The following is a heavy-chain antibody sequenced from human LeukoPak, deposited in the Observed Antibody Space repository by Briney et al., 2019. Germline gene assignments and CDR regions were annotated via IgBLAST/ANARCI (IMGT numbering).Heavy chain of an antibody. V-gene: IGHV3-15*01. D-gene: IGHD2-15*01. CDR3: SYYRDRGGQPKRYDY. CDR1: RFSLSNAW. J-gene: IGHJ4*02. CDR2: SKSKTDDGTI. Sequence: GGSLRLSCAVSRFSLSNAWMKWVRPAPGKGPEGIGRSKSKTDDGTINYAARVKGRLTISRDDSRNTLCLPMNSQRTEDTGMCYCSYYRDRGGQPKRYDYWGQGTLVTVSS.